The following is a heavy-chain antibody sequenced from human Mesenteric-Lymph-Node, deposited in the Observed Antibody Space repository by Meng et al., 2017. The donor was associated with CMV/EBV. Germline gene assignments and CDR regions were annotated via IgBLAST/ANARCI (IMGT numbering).Heavy chain of an antibody. CDR2: IRYDGSNK. V-gene: IGHV3-30*02. J-gene: IGHJ4*02. Sequence: GESLKISCAASGFTFSSYGMHWVRQAPGKGLEWVAFIRYDGSNKYYADSVKGRFTISRDNSKNTLYLQMNSLRAEDTAVYYCAKRAGSNYIRFCDYWGQGTLVTVSS. D-gene: IGHD4-11*01. CDR3: AKRAGSNYIRFCDY. CDR1: GFTFSSYG.